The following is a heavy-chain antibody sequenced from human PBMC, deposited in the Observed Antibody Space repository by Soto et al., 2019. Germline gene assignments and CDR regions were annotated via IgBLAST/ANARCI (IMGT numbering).Heavy chain of an antibody. CDR3: ASGPQIASVYYYYYYGMDV. V-gene: IGHV4-59*01. CDR2: IYYSGST. J-gene: IGHJ6*02. Sequence: SETLSLTCTVSGGSISSYYWSWIRQPPGKGLEWIGYIYYSGSTNYNPSLKSRVTISVDTSKNQFSLKLSSVTAADTAVYYCASGPQIASVYYYYYYGMDVWGQGTTVTVSS. CDR1: GGSISSYY.